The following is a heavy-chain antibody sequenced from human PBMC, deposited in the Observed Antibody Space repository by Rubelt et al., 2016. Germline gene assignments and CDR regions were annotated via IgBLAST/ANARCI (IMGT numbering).Heavy chain of an antibody. CDR2: IYYSGST. D-gene: IGHD4-17*01. Sequence: QLQLQESGPGLVKPSETLSLTCTVSGGSISSSNYYWGWIRQPPGKGLEWIGSIYYSGSTYYNPSLKSRVTISVDTSKNQFSLKLGSVTAADTAVYYCARHAFIVTTGSFWDFWGQGTLVTVSS. CDR1: GGSISSSNYY. J-gene: IGHJ4*02. CDR3: ARHAFIVTTGSFWDF. V-gene: IGHV4-39*01.